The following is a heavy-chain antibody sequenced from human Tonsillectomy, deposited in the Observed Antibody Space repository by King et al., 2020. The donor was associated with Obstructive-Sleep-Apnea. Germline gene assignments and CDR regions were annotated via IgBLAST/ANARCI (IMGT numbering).Heavy chain of an antibody. CDR1: GGSISSSNYY. CDR2: ISYSGTT. D-gene: IGHD1-26*01. J-gene: IGHJ4*02. CDR3: ARYSGTYWVSGEPQGVDY. V-gene: IGHV4-39*07. Sequence: LQLQESGPALVKPSETLSLTCTVSGGSISSSNYYWGWIRQPPGKGLEWIGSISYSGTTYYNPSLESRVTISFDTSKNQFSLKLSSVTAADTAVYYCARYSGTYWVSGEPQGVDYWGQGTLVTVSS.